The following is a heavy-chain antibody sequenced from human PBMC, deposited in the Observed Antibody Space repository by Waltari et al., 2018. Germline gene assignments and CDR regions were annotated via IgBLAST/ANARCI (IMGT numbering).Heavy chain of an antibody. Sequence: QVHLQESGSGLVKPSETRSLTCTVSGGSITSDYWSWIRQSPGKGLEWIGYIYDSGNTNYNPSLKRRVTISVDTSKNQFSLKLASVTAADTAVYYCARGGGDYPRNWFDPWGQGTLVTVSS. CDR2: IYDSGNT. J-gene: IGHJ5*02. D-gene: IGHD4-17*01. V-gene: IGHV4-59*01. CDR1: GGSITSDY. CDR3: ARGGGDYPRNWFDP.